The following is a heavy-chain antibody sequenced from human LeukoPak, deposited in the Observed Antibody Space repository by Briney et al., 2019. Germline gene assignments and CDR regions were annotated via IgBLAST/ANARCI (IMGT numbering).Heavy chain of an antibody. D-gene: IGHD2-15*01. CDR2: IDHNGST. Sequence: PSETLSLTCAVYGGSFSDYYWSWIRQSPGKGLEWIGEIDHNGSTNYNPSLKSRVSVSVDTSKNQFSLKLTAVTAADTAVCYCARDGYCRGGGCYNRGFDYWGQGTLVTVSS. V-gene: IGHV4-34*01. CDR3: ARDGYCRGGGCYNRGFDY. J-gene: IGHJ4*02. CDR1: GGSFSDYY.